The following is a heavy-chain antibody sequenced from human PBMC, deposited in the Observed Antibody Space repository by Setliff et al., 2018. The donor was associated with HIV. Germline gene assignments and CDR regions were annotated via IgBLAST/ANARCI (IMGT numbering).Heavy chain of an antibody. Sequence: SQTLSLTCTVSGGSISTYYWSWIRQPPGKGLEWIGSIYFTGSSDNNPSLKSRVTLSVDTSKHQFSLKLSSVTAADTAVHYCARVQMAYAAFDVWGQGTMVTVSS. CDR1: GGSISTYY. CDR2: IYFTGSS. J-gene: IGHJ3*01. V-gene: IGHV4-59*01. CDR3: ARVQMAYAAFDV. D-gene: IGHD4-17*01.